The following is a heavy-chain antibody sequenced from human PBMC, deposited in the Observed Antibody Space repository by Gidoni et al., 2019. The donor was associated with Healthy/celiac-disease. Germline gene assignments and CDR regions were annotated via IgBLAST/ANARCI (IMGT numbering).Heavy chain of an antibody. D-gene: IGHD3-10*01. Sequence: QVQLQESGSGLLQPSETRSLTCTVSGASISSYYWSWIRQPQGKGLEWIGYIYYSGTTNYNPSLKSRVTISVDTSKNQFSLKLSSVTAADTAVYYCARLHRDLWAKIDYWGQGTLVTVSS. V-gene: IGHV4-59*01. CDR3: ARLHRDLWAKIDY. J-gene: IGHJ4*02. CDR2: IYYSGTT. CDR1: GASISSYY.